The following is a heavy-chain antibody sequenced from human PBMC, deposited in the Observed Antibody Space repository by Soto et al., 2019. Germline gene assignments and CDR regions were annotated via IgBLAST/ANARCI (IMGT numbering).Heavy chain of an antibody. J-gene: IGHJ6*02. Sequence: QVQLVQSGAEVKKPGASVKVSCKASGYTFTRCGISWVRQAPGHGLEWMGWISTYNGDTNYAQTFQGRVTMTTDTSTSTVHMEVRSLRSDHTAVYYCAREGVAPYYYYGMDVWGQGTPVTVSS. D-gene: IGHD5-12*01. V-gene: IGHV1-18*01. CDR3: AREGVAPYYYYGMDV. CDR2: ISTYNGDT. CDR1: GYTFTRCG.